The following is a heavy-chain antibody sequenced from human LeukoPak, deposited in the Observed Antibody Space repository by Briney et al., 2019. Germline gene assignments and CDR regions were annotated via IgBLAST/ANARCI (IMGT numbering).Heavy chain of an antibody. CDR3: ARHGSIYSTTWYDY. J-gene: IGHJ4*02. CDR2: IYYSGST. Sequence: PSETLTHTCTVSGGSISSYYWSWIRQPPGKGLEWIGSIYYSGSTNYNPSLKSRVTISADTSKSKFSMKLSSVTAADTAMYYCARHGSIYSTTWYDYWGQGTLVTVSS. D-gene: IGHD6-13*01. CDR1: GGSISSYY. V-gene: IGHV4-59*08.